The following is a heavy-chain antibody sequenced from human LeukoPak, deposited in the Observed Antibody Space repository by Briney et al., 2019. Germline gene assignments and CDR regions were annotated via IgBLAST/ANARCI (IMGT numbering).Heavy chain of an antibody. D-gene: IGHD3-3*01. V-gene: IGHV1-18*01. CDR2: INTYNGNT. J-gene: IGHJ3*02. CDR1: GYTFTGYG. Sequence: ASVKVSCKASGYTFTGYGISWVRQAPGQGLEWMGWINTYNGNTDYAQKLQGRVTMTTDTSTSTAYMELRSLRSDDTAVYYCARNGITISPYAFDIWGQGTMVTVSS. CDR3: ARNGITISPYAFDI.